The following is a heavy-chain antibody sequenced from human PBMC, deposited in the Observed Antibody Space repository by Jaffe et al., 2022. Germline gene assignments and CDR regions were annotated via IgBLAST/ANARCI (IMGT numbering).Heavy chain of an antibody. CDR2: INPSGGST. D-gene: IGHD4-17*01. V-gene: IGHV1-46*01. CDR3: ARTPADYGDYVGFRGAFDI. CDR1: GYTFTSYY. J-gene: IGHJ3*02. Sequence: QVQLVQSGAEVKKPGASVKVSCKASGYTFTSYYMHWVRQAPGQGLEWMGIINPSGGSTSYAQKFQGRVTMTRDTSTSTVYMELSSLRSEDTAVYYCARTPADYGDYVGFRGAFDIWGQGTMVTVSS.